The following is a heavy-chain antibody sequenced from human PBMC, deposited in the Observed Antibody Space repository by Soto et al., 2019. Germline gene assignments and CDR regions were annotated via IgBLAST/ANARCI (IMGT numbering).Heavy chain of an antibody. CDR3: ARLSSSGWRSYYYYGMDV. J-gene: IGHJ6*02. D-gene: IGHD6-19*01. V-gene: IGHV5-10-1*01. Sequence: PGESLQISCKGSGYSFTSYWISWVRQMPGKGLEWMGRIDPSDSYTNYSPSFQGHVTISADKSISTAYLQWSSLKASDTAMYYCARLSSSGWRSYYYYGMDVWGQGTTVTVSS. CDR2: IDPSDSYT. CDR1: GYSFTSYW.